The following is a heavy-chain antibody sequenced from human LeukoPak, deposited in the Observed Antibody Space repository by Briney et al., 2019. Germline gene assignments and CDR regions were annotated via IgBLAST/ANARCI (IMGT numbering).Heavy chain of an antibody. D-gene: IGHD3-3*01. CDR2: IIPIFGTA. J-gene: IGHJ4*02. CDR3: ARRGITIFGVVRDFDY. V-gene: IGHV1-69*05. CDR1: GGTFSSYA. Sequence: SVKVSCKASGGTFSSYAISWVRQAPGQGLEWMGGIIPIFGTANYAQKFQGRVTITTDESTSTAYMELSSLRSGDTAVYYCARRGITIFGVVRDFDYWGQGTLVTVSS.